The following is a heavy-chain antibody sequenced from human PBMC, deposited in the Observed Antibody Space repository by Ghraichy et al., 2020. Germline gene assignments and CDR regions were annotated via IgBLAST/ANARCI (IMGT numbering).Heavy chain of an antibody. Sequence: GGSLRLSCTASGFTFGDYAMSWVRQAPGKGLEWVGFIRSKAYGGTTEYAASVKGRFTISRDDSKSIAYLQMNSLKTEDTAVYYCTTMYYYGSGRQGARGYYMDVWGKGTTVTVSS. CDR1: GFTFGDYA. J-gene: IGHJ6*03. CDR3: TTMYYYGSGRQGARGYYMDV. CDR2: IRSKAYGGTT. D-gene: IGHD3-10*01. V-gene: IGHV3-49*04.